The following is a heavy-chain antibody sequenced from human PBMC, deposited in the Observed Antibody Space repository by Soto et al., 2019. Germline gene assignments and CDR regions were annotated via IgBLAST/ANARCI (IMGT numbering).Heavy chain of an antibody. CDR3: ARDAGEAPDY. V-gene: IGHV3-30-3*01. CDR2: ISYDGSNK. Sequence: QVQLVESGGGVVQPGRSLRLSCAASGFTFSSYAMHWVRQAPGKGLEWVAVISYDGSNKYYADSVKVRFTISRDNSKNKLYLQMNGLRAEDTAVYYCARDAGEAPDYSGQGTLVTVSS. J-gene: IGHJ4*02. CDR1: GFTFSSYA. D-gene: IGHD3-16*01.